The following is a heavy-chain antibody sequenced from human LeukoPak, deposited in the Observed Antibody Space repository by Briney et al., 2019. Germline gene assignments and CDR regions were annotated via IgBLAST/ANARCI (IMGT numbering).Heavy chain of an antibody. CDR2: IKQDGGET. CDR3: AREDHSNYNY. CDR1: GFAFSRYW. V-gene: IGHV3-7*01. J-gene: IGHJ4*02. Sequence: GGSLRLSCAAYGFAFSRYWMSWDRQAPGKGLEWVANIKQDGGETFYVDSVKGRFTISRDNAKNSLYLQMNSLRAEDTAVYYCAREDHSNYNYWGQGTLVTVSS. D-gene: IGHD4-11*01.